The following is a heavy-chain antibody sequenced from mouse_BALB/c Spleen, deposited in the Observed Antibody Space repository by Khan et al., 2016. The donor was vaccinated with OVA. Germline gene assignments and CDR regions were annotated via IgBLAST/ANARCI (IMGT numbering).Heavy chain of an antibody. V-gene: IGHV1-7*01. CDR1: GYTITSYW. CDR3: ARWSDDADCFAY. D-gene: IGHD2-3*01. CDR2: INPSTGYT. J-gene: IGHJ3*01. Sequence: QVQLQQSGAELSKPGASVKMSCKASGYTITSYWMQWVKQRPGQGLEWIGSINPSTGYTEYNQKFKDKATLTADKSSSTAYMQLSSLTSEDSAVYFSARWSDDADCFAYWVHGTLVTVSA.